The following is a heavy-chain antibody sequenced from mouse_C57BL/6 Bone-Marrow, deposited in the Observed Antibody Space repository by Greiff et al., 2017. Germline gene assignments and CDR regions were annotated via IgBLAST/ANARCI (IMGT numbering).Heavy chain of an antibody. CDR3: ARHYYAMDY. CDR1: GFTFSSYG. J-gene: IGHJ4*01. V-gene: IGHV5-6*01. CDR2: ISSGGSYT. Sequence: EVQVVESGGDLVKPGGSLKLSCAASGFTFSSYGMSWVRQTPDTRLEWVATISSGGSYTYYPDSVKGRFTISRDNAKNTLYLQMSSLKSEDTAMYYCARHYYAMDYWGQGTSVTVSS.